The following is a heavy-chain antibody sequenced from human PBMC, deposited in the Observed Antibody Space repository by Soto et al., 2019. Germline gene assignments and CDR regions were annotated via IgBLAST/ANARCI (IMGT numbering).Heavy chain of an antibody. CDR1: GFTVSSNY. V-gene: IGHV3-66*01. Sequence: EVQLVESGGGLVQTGGSLRLSCAASGFTVSSNYMSWVRQAPGKGLEWVSVIYSGGSTYYAYSVKGRFTISRDNSKNTLYLQMNSLRAEDTAVYYCARESNMFRGVTQYYFDYWGQGTLVTVSS. CDR3: ARESNMFRGVTQYYFDY. J-gene: IGHJ4*02. D-gene: IGHD3-10*01. CDR2: IYSGGST.